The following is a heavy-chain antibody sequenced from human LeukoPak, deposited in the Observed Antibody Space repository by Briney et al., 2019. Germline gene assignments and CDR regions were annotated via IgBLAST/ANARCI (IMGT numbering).Heavy chain of an antibody. CDR1: WLHKYLL. V-gene: IGHV4-59*01. D-gene: IGHD2-15*01. Sequence: PSETLPHLHCLWWLHKYLLLGLVPQPPGEGPEGVGDNYYSGSTNYNPSLKSRVTISVDTSKNQFSLKLSSVTAADTAVYYCARGGNCGGGTCYSDRGWFDPWGQGTLVTVSS. J-gene: IGHJ5*02. CDR2: NYYSGST. CDR3: ARGGNCGGGTCYSDRGWFDP.